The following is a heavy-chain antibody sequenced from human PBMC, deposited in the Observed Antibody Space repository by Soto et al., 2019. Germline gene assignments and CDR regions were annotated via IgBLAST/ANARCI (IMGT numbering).Heavy chain of an antibody. CDR1: GFTFSSYG. CDR3: ARGNSSGWSPFDY. D-gene: IGHD6-19*01. V-gene: IGHV3-33*01. J-gene: IGHJ4*02. CDR2: IWYDGSNK. Sequence: GGSLRLSCAASGFTFSSYGMHWVRQAPGKGLEWVAVIWYDGSNKYYADSVKGRFTISRDNSKNTLYLQMNSLRAEDTAVYYCARGNSSGWSPFDYWGQGTLVTVSS.